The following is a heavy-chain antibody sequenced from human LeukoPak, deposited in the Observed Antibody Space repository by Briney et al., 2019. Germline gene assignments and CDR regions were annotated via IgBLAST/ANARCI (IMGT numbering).Heavy chain of an antibody. J-gene: IGHJ3*01. CDR1: GFTFDDYA. CDR3: VKDREYSGYDSSGAFDG. Sequence: GGSLRLSCAASGFTFDDYAMHWVRQAPGKGLEWVSGITWNSGPIGYADSVKGRFTITRDNAKSSLYLQMNSLRPEDTALYFCVKDREYSGYDSSGAFDGCGQGTMVTVSS. CDR2: ITWNSGPI. V-gene: IGHV3-9*01. D-gene: IGHD5-12*01.